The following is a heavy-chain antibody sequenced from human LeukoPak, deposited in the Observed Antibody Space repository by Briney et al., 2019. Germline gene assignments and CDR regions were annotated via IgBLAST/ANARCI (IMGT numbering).Heavy chain of an antibody. CDR2: FSGSGANT. CDR1: GSPFSPYA. Sequence: GGSLRLSCAASGSPFSPYAMSWAPQAQGKGRKGVPTFSGSGANTYYADSVRGRFTISRDNSKNTLYLHMNSLRAEDTAVYYCAKERAGYTNPYYFDYWGQGTLVTVSS. J-gene: IGHJ4*02. CDR3: AKERAGYTNPYYFDY. V-gene: IGHV3-23*01. D-gene: IGHD3-16*02.